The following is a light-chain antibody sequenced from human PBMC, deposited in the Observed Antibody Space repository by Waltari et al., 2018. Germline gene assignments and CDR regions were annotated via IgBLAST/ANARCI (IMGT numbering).Light chain of an antibody. J-gene: IGLJ2*01. V-gene: IGLV2-23*02. CDR1: SRDVGSYNL. CDR3: CSYAGSSTV. Sequence: QSALTQPASASGSPGQSITISCPGTSRDVGSYNLASWYQQLPGKAPTPMIYEVSKRPSGVSNRFSGSKSGNTASLTISGLQAEDEADYYCCSYAGSSTVFGGGTKLTVL. CDR2: EVS.